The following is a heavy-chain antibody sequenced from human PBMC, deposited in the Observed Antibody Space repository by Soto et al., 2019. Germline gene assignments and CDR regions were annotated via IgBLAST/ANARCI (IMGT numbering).Heavy chain of an antibody. CDR3: AGGIVRGPLDY. CDR2: VYLGDST. D-gene: IGHD1-26*01. Sequence: VQLVESGGGLIQPGGSLRLSCAVSGFAISDYYMSWVCQAPGKGLERVSVVYLGDSTFYADSVKGRFTIFRDESKNTLYLQTNSLRAEDTAVYYCAGGIVRGPLDYCGPGTLVTVSS. V-gene: IGHV3-53*01. CDR1: GFAISDYY. J-gene: IGHJ4*02.